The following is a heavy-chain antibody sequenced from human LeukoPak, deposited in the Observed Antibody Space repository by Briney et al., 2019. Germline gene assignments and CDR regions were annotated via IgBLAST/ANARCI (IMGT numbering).Heavy chain of an antibody. Sequence: GASVKVSCKASGGTFSSYAISWVRQAPGQGLEWMGWISAYNGNTNYAQKLQGRVTMTTDTSTSTAYMELRSLRSDDTAVYYCARDRIYDFWSGFLNNWFDPWGQGTLVTVSS. J-gene: IGHJ5*02. CDR2: ISAYNGNT. V-gene: IGHV1-18*01. CDR3: ARDRIYDFWSGFLNNWFDP. CDR1: GGTFSSYA. D-gene: IGHD3-3*01.